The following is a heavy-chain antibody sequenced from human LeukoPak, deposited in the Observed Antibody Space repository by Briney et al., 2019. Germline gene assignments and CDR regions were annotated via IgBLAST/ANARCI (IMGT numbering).Heavy chain of an antibody. J-gene: IGHJ4*02. V-gene: IGHV3-21*01. CDR3: ARVAYGGNSEDY. CDR2: ISSSSSYI. D-gene: IGHD4-23*01. CDR1: GFTFSSYS. Sequence: GGSLRLSCAASGFTFSSYSMNWVRQAPGKGLEWVSSISSSSSYIYYADSVKGRFTISRDNAKNSLYLQMNSLRAEDTAVYYCARVAYGGNSEDYWGQGTLATVSS.